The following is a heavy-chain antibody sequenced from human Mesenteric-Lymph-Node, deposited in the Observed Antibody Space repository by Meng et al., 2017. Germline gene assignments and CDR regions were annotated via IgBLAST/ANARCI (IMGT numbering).Heavy chain of an antibody. V-gene: IGHV1-8*03. CDR3: ARASPLPDYGYGDYVVVRPQNYYYYYGMDV. CDR2: MNPNSGNT. Sequence: ASVKVSCKASGYTFTSYDINWVRQATGQGLEWMGWMNPNSGNTGYAQKFQGRVTITRNTFISTAYMELSSLRSEDTAVYYCARASPLPDYGYGDYVVVRPQNYYYYYGMDVWGQGTTVTVSS. CDR1: GYTFTSYD. J-gene: IGHJ6*02. D-gene: IGHD4-17*01.